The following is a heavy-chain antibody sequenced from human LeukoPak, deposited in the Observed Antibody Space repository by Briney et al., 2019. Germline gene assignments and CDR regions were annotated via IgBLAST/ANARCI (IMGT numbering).Heavy chain of an antibody. CDR3: VPGLNSWGDYEPRGS. CDR1: GFTFDDYG. V-gene: IGHV3-20*04. J-gene: IGHJ5*02. CDR2: INWNGGST. D-gene: IGHD4-17*01. Sequence: PGGSLRLSCAASGFTFDDYGMSWVRQAPGKGLEWVSGINWNGGSTGYADSVKGRFTISRDNAKESLYLQMNSLSAEDTAVYYCVPGLNSWGDYEPRGSWGQGTLVTVSS.